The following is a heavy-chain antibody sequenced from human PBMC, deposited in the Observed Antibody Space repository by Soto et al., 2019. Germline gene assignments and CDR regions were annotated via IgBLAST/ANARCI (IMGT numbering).Heavy chain of an antibody. CDR3: AFQYSRSHFPRFAP. J-gene: IGHJ5*02. Sequence: ASVKVSCKASGYTFTSYGISWVRQAPGQGLEWMGWISAYNGNTNYAQKLQGRVTMTTDTSTSTAYMELRSLRSDDTAVYYCAFQYSRSHFPRFAPWRQGPLVIGSS. D-gene: IGHD1-26*01. CDR1: GYTFTSYG. CDR2: ISAYNGNT. V-gene: IGHV1-18*01.